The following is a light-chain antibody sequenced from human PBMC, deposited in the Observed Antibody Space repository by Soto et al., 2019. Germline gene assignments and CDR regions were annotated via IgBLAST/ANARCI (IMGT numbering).Light chain of an antibody. J-gene: IGLJ1*01. CDR1: NSDVGRYNF. CDR2: AVS. V-gene: IGLV2-11*01. CDR3: SSYSISTAYL. Sequence: QSALTQPRSVSGSPGQSVTISCTGTNSDVGRYNFVSWYQQLPGKAPKLLISAVSQRPSGVPDRFSGSKSGNTASLTISGLQADDEADYFCSSYSISTAYLFGTGTKVTVL.